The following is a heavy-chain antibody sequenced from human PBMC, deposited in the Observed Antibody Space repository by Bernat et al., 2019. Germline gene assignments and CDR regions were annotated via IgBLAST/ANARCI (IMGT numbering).Heavy chain of an antibody. J-gene: IGHJ4*02. D-gene: IGHD3-3*01. V-gene: IGHV4-31*03. CDR2: IYYSGST. CDR3: ARADEFSLRSRQYFDY. CDR1: GGSISSGGYY. Sequence: QVQLQESGPGLVKPSQTLSLTCTVSGGSISSGGYYWSWIRQHPGKGLEWIGYIYYSGSTYYNPSLKSRVTISVDTSKNQFSLKLSSVTAADTAVYYCARADEFSLRSRQYFDYWGQETLVTVSS.